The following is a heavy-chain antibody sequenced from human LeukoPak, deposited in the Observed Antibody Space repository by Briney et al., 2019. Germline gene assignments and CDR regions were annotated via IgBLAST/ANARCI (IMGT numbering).Heavy chain of an antibody. CDR3: ARGGDDDYYFDY. D-gene: IGHD3-16*01. CDR2: ISSSSSYI. V-gene: IGHV3-21*01. J-gene: IGHJ4*02. CDR1: GFTFSSYS. Sequence: GGSLRLSCAASGFTFSSYSMNWVRQAPGKGLEWVSSISSSSSYIYYADSVKGRFTISRDNAKNSLYLQMNSLRAEDTAVYYCARGGDDDYYFDYWGQGTLVTVSS.